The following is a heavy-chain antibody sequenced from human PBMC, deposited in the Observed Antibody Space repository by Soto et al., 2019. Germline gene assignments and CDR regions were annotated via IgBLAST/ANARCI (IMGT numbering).Heavy chain of an antibody. D-gene: IGHD3-22*01. CDR2: ISSSGSTI. Sequence: GGSLRLSCAASGFTFSSYEMNWVRQAPGKGLEWVSYISSSGSTIYYADSVKGRFTISRDNAKNSLYLQMNSLRAEDTAVYYCARVCLYDSSCYVPFYYYYGMDVWGQGTTVTVSS. CDR1: GFTFSSYE. J-gene: IGHJ6*02. CDR3: ARVCLYDSSCYVPFYYYYGMDV. V-gene: IGHV3-48*03.